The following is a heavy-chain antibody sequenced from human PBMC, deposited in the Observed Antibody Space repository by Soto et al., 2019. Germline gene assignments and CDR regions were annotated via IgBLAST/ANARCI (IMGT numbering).Heavy chain of an antibody. V-gene: IGHV1-46*03. CDR3: SIPAYGHKPSHFDL. J-gene: IGHJ2*01. D-gene: IGHD3-16*01. CDR1: GYTFTYYY. Sequence: ASVKVSCKASGYTFTYYYMHWVRQAPGQGLEWMGVINPSDGSTTYAQKFQGRVTMTRDTSTSIVYLDVSSLSFEDTAIYYCSIPAYGHKPSHFDLWGHGTLVTVSS. CDR2: INPSDGST.